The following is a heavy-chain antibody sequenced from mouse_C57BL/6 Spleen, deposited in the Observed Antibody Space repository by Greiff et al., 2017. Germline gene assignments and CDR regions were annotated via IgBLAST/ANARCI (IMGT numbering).Heavy chain of an antibody. J-gene: IGHJ2*01. D-gene: IGHD1-1*01. CDR2: IYPGSGST. V-gene: IGHV1-55*01. Sequence: VQLQQPGAELVKPGASVKMSCKASGYTFTSYWITWVKQRPGQGLEWIGDIYPGSGSTNYNEKFKSKATLTVDTSSSTAYMQHSSLTSEDSAVYYCARKTTGAPNYFGYWGQGTTLTVAS. CDR3: ARKTTGAPNYFGY. CDR1: GYTFTSYW.